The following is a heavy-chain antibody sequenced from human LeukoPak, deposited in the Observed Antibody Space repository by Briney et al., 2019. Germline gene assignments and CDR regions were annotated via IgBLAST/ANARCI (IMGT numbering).Heavy chain of an antibody. J-gene: IGHJ4*02. CDR3: ARSGGDSNVLLWFGEQYYFDY. V-gene: IGHV3-74*01. CDR2: INSDGSST. D-gene: IGHD3-10*01. Sequence: GGSLRLSCAASGFTFSSYWMHWVRQAPGKGLVWVSRINSDGSSTSYADSVKGRFTISRDNAKNTLYLQMNSLRAEDTAVYYCARSGGDSNVLLWFGEQYYFDYWGQGTLLTVSS. CDR1: GFTFSSYW.